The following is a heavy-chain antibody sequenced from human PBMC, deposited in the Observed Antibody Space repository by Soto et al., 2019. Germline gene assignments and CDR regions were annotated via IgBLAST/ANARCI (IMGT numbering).Heavy chain of an antibody. V-gene: IGHV1-8*01. CDR3: ARAYCSGGSCYSDYYYYYMDV. CDR1: GYTFTSYD. D-gene: IGHD2-15*01. Sequence: ASVKVSCKASGYTFTSYDINWVRQATGQGLEWMGWMNPNSGNTGYAQKFQGRVTMTRNTSISTAYMELSSLRSEDTAVYYCARAYCSGGSCYSDYYYYYMDVWGKGTTVTVSS. J-gene: IGHJ6*03. CDR2: MNPNSGNT.